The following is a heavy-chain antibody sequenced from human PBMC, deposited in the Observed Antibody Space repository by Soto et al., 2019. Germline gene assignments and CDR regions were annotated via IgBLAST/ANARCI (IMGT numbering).Heavy chain of an antibody. D-gene: IGHD6-6*01. J-gene: IGHJ4*02. Sequence: EVQLVESGGGLVQPGRSLRLSCAASGFTFDAYAMHWVRQAPGKGLEWVSGITLNSGSTGYADSVKGRFIISRDNAKNSLYLQMNSLRAEDTALYYCAKGDRGLTARAFDSWGQGTLVTVSS. CDR1: GFTFDAYA. V-gene: IGHV3-9*01. CDR3: AKGDRGLTARAFDS. CDR2: ITLNSGST.